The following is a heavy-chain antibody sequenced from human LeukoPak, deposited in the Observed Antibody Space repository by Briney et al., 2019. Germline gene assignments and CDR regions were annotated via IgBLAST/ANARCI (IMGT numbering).Heavy chain of an antibody. CDR1: GYTFTKYH. Sequence: ASVKVSCKASGYTFTKYHTHWVRQAPGQGLEWMGMISPSGGSTSYAQKFQARVTMTRDTSTNTVYMELRSLRSEDTAVYYCARDQSDYYGSGSYSEGSYWGQGTLVTVSS. J-gene: IGHJ4*02. V-gene: IGHV1-46*01. CDR3: ARDQSDYYGSGSYSEGSY. D-gene: IGHD3-10*01. CDR2: ISPSGGST.